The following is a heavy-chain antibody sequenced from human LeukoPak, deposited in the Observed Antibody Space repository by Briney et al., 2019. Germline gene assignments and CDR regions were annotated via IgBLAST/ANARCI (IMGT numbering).Heavy chain of an antibody. D-gene: IGHD5-12*01. CDR3: ASHADIVATNPNYYFDY. J-gene: IGHJ4*02. Sequence: ASVKVSCKASGYTFTGYYMHWVRQAPGQGLEWMGWINPNSGGTNYAQKFQGRVTMTRDTSITTAYMELSRLRSDDTAVYYCASHADIVATNPNYYFDYWGQGTLVTVSS. V-gene: IGHV1-2*02. CDR1: GYTFTGYY. CDR2: INPNSGGT.